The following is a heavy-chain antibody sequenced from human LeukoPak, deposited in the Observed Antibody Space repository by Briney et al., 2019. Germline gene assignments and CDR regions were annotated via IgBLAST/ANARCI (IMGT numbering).Heavy chain of an antibody. CDR1: GYTFTSYD. Sequence: ASVTVSCKASGYTFTSYDMNWVRQAAGQGLEWMGWMNPNSGNTGYAQKFQGRVTMTRNTSISTAYMELSSLRSEDTAVYYCARGGTMVRGVRVPYYYYYGMDVWGQGTTVTVSS. V-gene: IGHV1-8*01. CDR3: ARGGTMVRGVRVPYYYYYGMDV. D-gene: IGHD3-10*01. CDR2: MNPNSGNT. J-gene: IGHJ6*02.